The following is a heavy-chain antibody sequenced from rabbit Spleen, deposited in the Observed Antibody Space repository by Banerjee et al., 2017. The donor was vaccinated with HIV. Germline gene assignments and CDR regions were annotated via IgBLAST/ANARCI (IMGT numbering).Heavy chain of an antibody. Sequence: QVVESGGGLVQPGGSLKLSCKASGFDFRHYYMSWVRQGPGKGLEWIGYIVPVFGSTYYATWVSGRFSISRENTQNTVYLQLNSLTAADTATYFCVRGASSSGYYNLWGPGTLVTVS. CDR2: IVPVFGST. J-gene: IGHJ4*01. CDR1: GFDFRHYY. D-gene: IGHD1-1*01. CDR3: VRGASSSGYYNL. V-gene: IGHV1S7*01.